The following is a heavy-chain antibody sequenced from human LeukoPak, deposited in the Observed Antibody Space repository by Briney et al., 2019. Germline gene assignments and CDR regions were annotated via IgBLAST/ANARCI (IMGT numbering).Heavy chain of an antibody. Sequence: SETLSLTCTVSGGSISSSSYYWGWIRQPPGKGLEWIGSIYYSGSTYYNPSLKSRVTISVDTSKNQFSLKLSSVTAADTAVYYCARDWADYYDISWFDPWGQGTLVTVSS. D-gene: IGHD3-22*01. CDR2: IYYSGST. CDR1: GGSISSSSYY. J-gene: IGHJ5*02. CDR3: ARDWADYYDISWFDP. V-gene: IGHV4-39*07.